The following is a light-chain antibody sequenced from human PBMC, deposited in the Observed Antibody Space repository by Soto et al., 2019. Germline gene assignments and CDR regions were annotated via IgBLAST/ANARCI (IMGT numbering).Light chain of an antibody. Sequence: IVLTQSPATLSLSPGERATLSCRASPSVTTYLAWYQQRPGQAPRLLIFGAFNRATGIPARFSGSGSGTDFTLTISSLEPEDSAVYYCQQRNVWPPVTFGQGTRLEIK. V-gene: IGKV3-11*01. CDR2: GAF. J-gene: IGKJ5*01. CDR3: QQRNVWPPVT. CDR1: PSVTTY.